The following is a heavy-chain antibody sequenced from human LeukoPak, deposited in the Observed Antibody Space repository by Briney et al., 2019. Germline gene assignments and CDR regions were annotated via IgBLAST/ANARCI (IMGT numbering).Heavy chain of an antibody. CDR3: ARDEWELLHAFDI. J-gene: IGHJ3*02. V-gene: IGHV1-69*04. CDR1: GGTFTSYA. D-gene: IGHD1-26*01. CDR2: IIPILGIA. Sequence: ASVKVSCKASGGTFTSYAISWVRQAPGQGLEWMGRIIPILGIANYAQKFLGRVTITADKSTSTAYMELSSLRSEDTAVYYCARDEWELLHAFDIWGQGIMVTVSS.